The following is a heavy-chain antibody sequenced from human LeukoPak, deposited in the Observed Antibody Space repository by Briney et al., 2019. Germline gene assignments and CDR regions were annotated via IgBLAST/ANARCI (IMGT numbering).Heavy chain of an antibody. CDR2: INTDGSST. D-gene: IGHD4-17*01. CDR1: GFTFSSYW. V-gene: IGHV3-74*01. CDR3: ARGGYGDDDLFEY. J-gene: IGHJ4*02. Sequence: GGSLRLSCAASGFTFSSYWMHWVRQAPGKGLVWVSRINTDGSSTSYADSVKGRFTISRDNARNTLYLQMNSLRAEGTAVYYCARGGYGDDDLFEYWGQGTLVTVSS.